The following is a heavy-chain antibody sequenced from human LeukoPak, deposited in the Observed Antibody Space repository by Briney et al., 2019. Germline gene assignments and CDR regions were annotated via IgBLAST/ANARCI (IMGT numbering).Heavy chain of an antibody. Sequence: SVKVSCKASGGTFSSYAISWVRQAPGQGLEWMGRIIPILGIANYAQKFQGRVTITADKSTSTAYMELSSLRSEDTAVYYCASGNYDSSGYYWYWGQGTLVTVSS. D-gene: IGHD3-22*01. J-gene: IGHJ4*02. V-gene: IGHV1-69*04. CDR3: ASGNYDSSGYYWY. CDR2: IIPILGIA. CDR1: GGTFSSYA.